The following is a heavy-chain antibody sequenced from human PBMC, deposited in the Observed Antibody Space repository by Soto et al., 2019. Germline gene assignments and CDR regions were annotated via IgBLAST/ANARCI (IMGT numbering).Heavy chain of an antibody. D-gene: IGHD3-16*01. J-gene: IGHJ6*04. CDR1: GGSISSYY. CDR2: IYYSGST. Sequence: PSETLSLTRTVSGGSISSYYLSWILQPPRKGLEWIGYIYYSGSTNYNPSLKSRVTISVDTSKNQSSLKLSSVTAADTAVYYCARDQGLGGDITYYGMDVWGKGTTVTVSS. V-gene: IGHV4-59*01. CDR3: ARDQGLGGDITYYGMDV.